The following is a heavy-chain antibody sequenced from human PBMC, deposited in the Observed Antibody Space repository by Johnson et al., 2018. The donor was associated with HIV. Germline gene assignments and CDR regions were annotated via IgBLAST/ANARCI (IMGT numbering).Heavy chain of an antibody. CDR3: ARDGPWLQSQRDAFDI. J-gene: IGHJ3*02. D-gene: IGHD5-24*01. CDR1: GFTFSSYW. V-gene: IGHV3-7*01. CDR2: IKQDGSEK. Sequence: VQLVESGGGLVQPGGSLRLSCAASGFTFSSYWMSWVHQAPGKGLEWVANIKQDGSEKYYVDSVKGRFTISRDNAKNSLYLQMNSLRAEDTAVYYCARDGPWLQSQRDAFDIWGQGTMVTVSS.